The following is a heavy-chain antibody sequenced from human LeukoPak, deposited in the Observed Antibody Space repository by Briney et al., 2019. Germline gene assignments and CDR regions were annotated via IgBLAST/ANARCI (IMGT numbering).Heavy chain of an antibody. CDR2: ISGSGGST. D-gene: IGHD3-3*01. J-gene: IGHJ6*02. V-gene: IGHV3-23*01. CDR1: GFTFSSYA. Sequence: GGSLRLSCAASGFTFSSYAMSWVRQAPGKGLEWVSAISGSGGSTYYADSVKGRFTISRDNSKNTLYLQMNSLRAEDTAVYYCAKDSYYDFWSGSQIYYHYYGMDVWGQGTTVTVSS. CDR3: AKDSYYDFWSGSQIYYHYYGMDV.